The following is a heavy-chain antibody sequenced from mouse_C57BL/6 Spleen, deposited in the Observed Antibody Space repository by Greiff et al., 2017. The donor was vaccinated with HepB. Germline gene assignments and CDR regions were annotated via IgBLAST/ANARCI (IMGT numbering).Heavy chain of an antibody. CDR2: INPNNGGT. CDR3: ARRDYGSSRMDY. Sequence: VQLQQSGPELVKPGASVKIPCKASGYTFTDYNMDWVKQSHGKSLEWIGDINPNNGGTSYNQKFKGKATLTVDKSSSTAYMELRSLTSEDTAVYYCARRDYGSSRMDYWGQGTSVTVSS. J-gene: IGHJ4*01. D-gene: IGHD1-1*01. CDR1: GYTFTDYN. V-gene: IGHV1-18*01.